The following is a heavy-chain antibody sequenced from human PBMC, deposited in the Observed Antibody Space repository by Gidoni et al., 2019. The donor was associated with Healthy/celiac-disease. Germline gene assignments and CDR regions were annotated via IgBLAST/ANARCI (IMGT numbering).Heavy chain of an antibody. CDR2: ISYDGSNK. D-gene: IGHD3-10*01. CDR3: ARDRFTMVRGISGRENRAPKNEFDY. CDR1: GFTFRSYA. Sequence: QVQLVESGGGVVQPGRSLRLSCAASGFTFRSYALHWVRQAPGKGLEWVAVISYDGSNKYYADSVKGRFTISRDNSKNTLYLQMNSLRAEDTAVYYCARDRFTMVRGISGRENRAPKNEFDYWGQGTLVTVSS. J-gene: IGHJ4*02. V-gene: IGHV3-30-3*01.